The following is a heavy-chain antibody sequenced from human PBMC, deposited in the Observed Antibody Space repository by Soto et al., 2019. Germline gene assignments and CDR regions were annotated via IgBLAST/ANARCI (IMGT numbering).Heavy chain of an antibody. CDR2: ISNRGDT. D-gene: IGHD2-15*01. J-gene: IGHJ3*02. V-gene: IGHV3-66*01. Sequence: GVSLRLSCTASGFIVSDTYVNWVRQAPGKGLEWVSVISNRGDTHYADSVRGRFSLSRDISDNTLHLQMNNLRVEDTAVYYCAREPRYCRGGSCSITGDAYDIWGQGTMVTVSS. CDR1: GFIVSDTY. CDR3: AREPRYCRGGSCSITGDAYDI.